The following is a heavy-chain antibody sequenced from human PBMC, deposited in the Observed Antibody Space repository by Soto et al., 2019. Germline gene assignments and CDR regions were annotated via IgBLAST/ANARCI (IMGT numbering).Heavy chain of an antibody. J-gene: IGHJ4*02. CDR3: AKEGALGIYYFDG. CDR2: ISAGGSST. V-gene: IGHV3-23*01. CDR1: GFTFSSYV. Sequence: SLRLSCAASGFTFSSYVMSWVRQAPGKGLEWGSTISAGGSSTYYADSVKGRFTISRDNSKNTLYLQMNSLRPEDTAVYYWAKEGALGIYYFDGWGQGTLVTVYS. D-gene: IGHD3-16*01.